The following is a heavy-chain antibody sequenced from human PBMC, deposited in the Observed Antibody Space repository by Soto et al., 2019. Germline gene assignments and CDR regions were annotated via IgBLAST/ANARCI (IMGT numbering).Heavy chain of an antibody. J-gene: IGHJ4*02. V-gene: IGHV3-30-3*01. Sequence: GGSLRLSCAASGFTFSRYAIHWVRQAPGKGLEWVTVMSYDGNQKHYADSVKGRFTVSRDDSENTVFLQMTSLRPEDTATYYCAKDRYFDSYYLDSWGQGTLVTVSS. D-gene: IGHD3-9*01. CDR2: MSYDGNQK. CDR3: AKDRYFDSYYLDS. CDR1: GFTFSRYA.